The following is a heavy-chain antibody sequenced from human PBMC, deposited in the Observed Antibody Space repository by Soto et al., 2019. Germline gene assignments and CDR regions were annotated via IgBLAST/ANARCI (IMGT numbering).Heavy chain of an antibody. D-gene: IGHD3-16*01. V-gene: IGHV1-18*01. CDR2: ISGYNGNT. Sequence: ASVKVSCKSSGYSFSNYNFCWVRQAPGQGLEWLGWISGYNGNTNYAQKLRGRVTMTTDSFTSTAYMELRSLRSDDTAVYYCARDKVWGGFDIWGQGTMVTVSS. CDR1: GYSFSNYN. J-gene: IGHJ3*02. CDR3: ARDKVWGGFDI.